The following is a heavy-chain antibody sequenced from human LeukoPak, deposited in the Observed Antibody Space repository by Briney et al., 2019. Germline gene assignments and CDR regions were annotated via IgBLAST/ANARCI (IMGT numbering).Heavy chain of an antibody. CDR3: ARGSLLTSNIVVVPAVRNWFDP. CDR2: INPNSGGT. CDR1: GYTFTGYY. J-gene: IGHJ5*02. D-gene: IGHD2-2*01. V-gene: IGHV1-2*02. Sequence: GASVKVSCKASGYTFTGYYMHWVRQAPGQGLEWMGWINPNSGGTNYAQKFQGRVTMTRDTSISTAYMELSRLRSDDTAVYYCARGSLLTSNIVVVPAVRNWFDPWGQGTLVTVSS.